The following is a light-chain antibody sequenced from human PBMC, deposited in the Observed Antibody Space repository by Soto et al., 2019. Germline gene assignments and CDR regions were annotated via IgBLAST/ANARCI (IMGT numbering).Light chain of an antibody. J-gene: IGKJ4*01. CDR1: QSVTTN. V-gene: IGKV3-15*01. CDR3: QQYDRWPVT. CDR2: GAS. Sequence: EVVMTQSPATLSVSPGERVTFSCRASQSVTTNLAWYQHKPGQSPRLLISGASTWSSGIPPRFSGSGSGTELTLTIDRLQSADFAVYYCQQYDRWPVTFGGGTKVEIK.